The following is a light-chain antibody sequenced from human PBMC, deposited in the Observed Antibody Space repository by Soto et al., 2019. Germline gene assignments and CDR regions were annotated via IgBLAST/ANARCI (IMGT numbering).Light chain of an antibody. J-gene: IGKJ5*01. CDR2: DAS. V-gene: IGKV3-11*01. CDR1: QSVRSY. Sequence: EIVLTQSPATLFLSPGERATLSFRASQSVRSYLAWYQQTPGQAPRLLIYDASNRATGIPARFSGSGSGTDFTLTISSLEPEDFAVYYCQQRSNWITFGQGTRLEIK. CDR3: QQRSNWIT.